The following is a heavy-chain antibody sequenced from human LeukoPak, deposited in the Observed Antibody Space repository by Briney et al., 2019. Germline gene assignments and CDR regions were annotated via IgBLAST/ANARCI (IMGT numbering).Heavy chain of an antibody. Sequence: GRSLRLSCAASGFTFSSYGMHWVRQAPGKGLEWVAVIWYDGSNKYYADSVKGRFTISRENYKNTLYLQMNSLRAEDTAVYYCARGAGGRSGYYYYGMDVWGQGTTVTVSS. CDR1: GFTFSSYG. J-gene: IGHJ6*02. D-gene: IGHD6-19*01. V-gene: IGHV3-33*01. CDR3: ARGAGGRSGYYYYGMDV. CDR2: IWYDGSNK.